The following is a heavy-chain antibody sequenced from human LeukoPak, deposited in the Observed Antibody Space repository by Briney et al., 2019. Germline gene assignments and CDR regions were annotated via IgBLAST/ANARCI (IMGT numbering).Heavy chain of an antibody. Sequence: GGSLRLSCAASGFTFSSYAMSWVRQAPGKGLEWVSAISGSGGSTYYADSVKGRFTISRDNSKNTLYLQMNSLRAEDTAVYYCAKVSLSMVRGVNPVDYWGQGTLVTVSS. CDR1: GFTFSSYA. CDR3: AKVSLSMVRGVNPVDY. CDR2: ISGSGGST. D-gene: IGHD3-10*01. J-gene: IGHJ4*02. V-gene: IGHV3-23*01.